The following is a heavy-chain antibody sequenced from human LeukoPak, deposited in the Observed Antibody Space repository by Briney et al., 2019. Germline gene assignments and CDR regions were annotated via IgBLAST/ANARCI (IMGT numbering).Heavy chain of an antibody. CDR2: IKQDGSEK. Sequence: PGGSLRLSCAASGFTFSSYWMIWVRQAPGKGLEWVANIKQDGSEKYYVDSVKGRFTISRDNAKNSLYLQMNSLRAEDTAVYYCAKEDYYGSGSYYGGDAFDIWGQGTMVTVSS. D-gene: IGHD3-10*01. CDR1: GFTFSSYW. J-gene: IGHJ3*02. V-gene: IGHV3-7*01. CDR3: AKEDYYGSGSYYGGDAFDI.